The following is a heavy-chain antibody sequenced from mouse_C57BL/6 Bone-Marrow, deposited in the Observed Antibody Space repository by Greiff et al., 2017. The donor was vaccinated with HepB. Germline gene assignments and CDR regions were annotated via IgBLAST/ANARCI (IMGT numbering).Heavy chain of an antibody. Sequence: VQVVESGAELARPGASVKMSCKASGYTFTSYTMHWVKQRPGQGLEWIGYINPSSGYTKYNQKFKDKATLTADKSSSTAYMQLSSLTSEDSAVYYCARGYYGSSKLNDYWGQGTTLTVSS. V-gene: IGHV1-4*01. CDR1: GYTFTSYT. CDR2: INPSSGYT. CDR3: ARGYYGSSKLNDY. J-gene: IGHJ2*01. D-gene: IGHD1-1*01.